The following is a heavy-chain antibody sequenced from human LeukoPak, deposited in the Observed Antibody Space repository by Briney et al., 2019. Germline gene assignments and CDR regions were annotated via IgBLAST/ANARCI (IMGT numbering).Heavy chain of an antibody. CDR2: INNYGSIT. CDR3: ASLTSQYDD. D-gene: IGHD3-10*01. J-gene: IGHJ4*02. V-gene: IGHV3-74*03. Sequence: GGSLRLSCAASGPTFSNYWMQWVRQAPGKGLVWVSRINNYGSITTYADSVKGRITISRDNAKNTLYLQMNSLRAEDTAVYYCASLTSQYDDWGLGTLVTVSS. CDR1: GPTFSNYW.